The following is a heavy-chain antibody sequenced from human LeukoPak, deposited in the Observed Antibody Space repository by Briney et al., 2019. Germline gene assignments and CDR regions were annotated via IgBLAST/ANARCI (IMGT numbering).Heavy chain of an antibody. Sequence: ASVKVSCKASGYTFTSYYMHWVRQAPGQGLEWMGIINPSGGSTSYAQKFQGRVTMTRDMSTSTVYMELSSLGSEDTAVYYCARDLVAAAGEKYYYYYYYMDVWGKGTTVTVSS. D-gene: IGHD6-13*01. CDR1: GYTFTSYY. V-gene: IGHV1-46*01. CDR2: INPSGGST. J-gene: IGHJ6*03. CDR3: ARDLVAAAGEKYYYYYYYMDV.